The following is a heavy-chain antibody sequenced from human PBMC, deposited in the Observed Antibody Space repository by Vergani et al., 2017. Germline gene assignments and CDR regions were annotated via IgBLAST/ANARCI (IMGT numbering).Heavy chain of an antibody. J-gene: IGHJ4*02. Sequence: QVQLQESGPGLVKPSQTLSLTCTVSGGSISSGGYYWSWIRQHPGKGLEWIGYIYYSGSTYYNPSLKSRVTISVDTSKNQFSLKLSSVTAADTAVYYCARVESVRLDGWCSSSWLFDYWGQGTLVTVSS. V-gene: IGHV4-31*03. CDR2: IYYSGST. D-gene: IGHD6-13*01. CDR3: ARVESVRLDGWCSSSWLFDY. CDR1: GGSISSGGYY.